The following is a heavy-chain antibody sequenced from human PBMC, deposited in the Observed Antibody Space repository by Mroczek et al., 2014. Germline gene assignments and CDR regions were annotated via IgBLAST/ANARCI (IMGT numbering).Heavy chain of an antibody. CDR3: AAHGGVYDILTGYSPAAFDI. V-gene: IGHV3-30*03. D-gene: IGHD3-9*01. J-gene: IGHJ3*02. CDR1: GFTFSSYG. CDR2: ISYDGSNK. Sequence: QVQLVQSGGGVVQPGRSLRLSCAASGFTFSSYGMHWVRQAPGKGLEWVAVISYDGSNKYYADSVKGRFTISRDNSKNTLYLQMNSLRAEDTAVYYCAAHGGVYDILTGYSPAAFDIWGQGTMVTVSS.